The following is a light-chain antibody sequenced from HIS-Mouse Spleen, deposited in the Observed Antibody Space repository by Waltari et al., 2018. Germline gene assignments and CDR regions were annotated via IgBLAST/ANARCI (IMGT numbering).Light chain of an antibody. CDR2: KAS. J-gene: IGKJ4*01. Sequence: DIQMTQSPSTLSASVGDRVTITCRASQSLSCWLAWYQQKPGKAPKLLIYKASSLESGVPSRFSGSGSGTEFTLTISSLQPDEFATYYCQQYNSYLTVGGGTKVEIK. CDR1: QSLSCW. CDR3: QQYNSYLT. V-gene: IGKV1-5*03.